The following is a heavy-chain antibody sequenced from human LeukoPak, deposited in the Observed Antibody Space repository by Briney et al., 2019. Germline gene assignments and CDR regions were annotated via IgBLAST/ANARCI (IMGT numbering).Heavy chain of an antibody. CDR3: ARGGRVYSYGLSY. J-gene: IGHJ4*02. CDR1: GGSISSGGYY. V-gene: IGHV4-31*03. D-gene: IGHD5-18*01. CDR2: ICYSGST. Sequence: SETLSLTCTVSGGSISSGGYYWSWIRQHPGKGLEWIGYICYSGSTYYNPSLKSRVTISVDTSKNQFSLKLSSVTAADTAVYYCARGGRVYSYGLSYWGQGTLVTVSS.